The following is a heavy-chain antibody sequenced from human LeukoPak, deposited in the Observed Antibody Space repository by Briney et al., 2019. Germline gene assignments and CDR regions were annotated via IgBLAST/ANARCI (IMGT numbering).Heavy chain of an antibody. Sequence: GGSLRLSCAASGLTLSSYAMSWVRQAPGKGLEWVSAVSDGGGSTYYADSVKGRFTISRDNSKNTLYLQMNSLRAEDTAVYYCAKDPLYCSGGSCYFPFDYWGQGTLVTVSS. D-gene: IGHD2-15*01. V-gene: IGHV3-23*01. CDR3: AKDPLYCSGGSCYFPFDY. J-gene: IGHJ4*02. CDR1: GLTLSSYA. CDR2: VSDGGGST.